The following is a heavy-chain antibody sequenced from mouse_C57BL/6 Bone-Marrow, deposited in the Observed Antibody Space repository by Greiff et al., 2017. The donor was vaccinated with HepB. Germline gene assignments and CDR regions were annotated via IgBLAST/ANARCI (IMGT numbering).Heavy chain of an antibody. CDR3: ARDKEGGQASAMDY. CDR2: ISDGGSYT. J-gene: IGHJ4*01. Sequence: EVQLQQSGGGLVKPGGSLKLSCAASGFTFSSYAMSWVRQTPEKRLEWVATISDGGSYTYYPDNVKGRFTISRDNAKNNLYLQMSHLKSEDTAMYYCARDKEGGQASAMDYWGQGTSVTVSS. CDR1: GFTFSSYA. V-gene: IGHV5-4*01. D-gene: IGHD3-2*02.